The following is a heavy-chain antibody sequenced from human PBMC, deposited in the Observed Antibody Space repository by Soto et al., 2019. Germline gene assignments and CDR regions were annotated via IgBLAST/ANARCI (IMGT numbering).Heavy chain of an antibody. Sequence: SQTLALACGISGFSISTDSAAWNFIRQSPSRGLEWLGRTYYRSGWSREYAVSVRGRITINPDTSKNQFSLQLNSVAPEDTAVYFCARAYSSGWFSYFDFWGQGTLVTVSS. J-gene: IGHJ4*02. CDR1: GFSISTDSAA. CDR3: ARAYSSGWFSYFDF. CDR2: TYYRSGWSR. D-gene: IGHD6-19*01. V-gene: IGHV6-1*01.